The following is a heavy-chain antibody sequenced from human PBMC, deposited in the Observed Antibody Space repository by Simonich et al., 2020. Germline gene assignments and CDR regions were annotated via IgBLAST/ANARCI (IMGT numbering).Heavy chain of an antibody. J-gene: IGHJ4*02. CDR1: GFTFGGYA. CDR2: ISYDGSNK. Sequence: GEAGFHPGGSRRLSCPASGFTFGGYAMHWVRRAPGKGLEGVAVISYDGSNKYYADSVKGRFTISRDNSKNTLYLQMNSLRAEDTAVYYCARDLGSSYYFDYWGQGTLVTVSS. CDR3: ARDLGSSYYFDY. V-gene: IGHV3-30*07. D-gene: IGHD6-6*01.